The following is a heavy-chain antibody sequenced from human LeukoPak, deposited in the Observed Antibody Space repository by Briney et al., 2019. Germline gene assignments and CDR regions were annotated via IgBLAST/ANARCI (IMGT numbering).Heavy chain of an antibody. Sequence: PSETLSLTCAVYGGSFSGYYWSWIRQPPGKGLEWIGEINHSGSTNYNPSLKSRVTISVDTSKNQFSLKLSSVTAADTAVYYCARAPVPDDAFDIWGQGTMVTVSS. J-gene: IGHJ3*02. D-gene: IGHD2-2*01. CDR2: INHSGST. CDR1: GGSFSGYY. CDR3: ARAPVPDDAFDI. V-gene: IGHV4-34*01.